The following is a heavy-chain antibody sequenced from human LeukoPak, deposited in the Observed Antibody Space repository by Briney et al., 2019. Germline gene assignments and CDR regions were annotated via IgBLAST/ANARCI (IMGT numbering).Heavy chain of an antibody. CDR1: GFTFSRYW. D-gene: IGHD1-26*01. J-gene: IGHJ4*02. CDR3: VRDNRSYNFDY. CDR2: IKSDGSST. V-gene: IGHV3-74*01. Sequence: GGSLRLSCAASGFTFSRYWMHWVRQAPGKGLVWVSCIKSDGSSTSIADSAKGRFTISRDNAKNTVYLQMNSLRAEDTAVYYCVRDNRSYNFDYWGQGTAVTVSS.